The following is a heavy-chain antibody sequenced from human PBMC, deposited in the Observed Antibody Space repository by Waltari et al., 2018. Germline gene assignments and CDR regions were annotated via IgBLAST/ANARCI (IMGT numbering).Heavy chain of an antibody. CDR1: GGSISSYY. V-gene: IGHV4-59*01. Sequence: QVQLQESGPGLVKPSETLSLTCTVSGGSISSYYWSWIRQPPGKGLEWIGYVYNRGSTNYSPSLKSRVTMSVDTSKNQFSLKLCSVTAAATAVYYCARDLSDWRGTAAHAFDIWGQGTMVTVSS. CDR2: VYNRGST. D-gene: IGHD2-2*01. CDR3: ARDLSDWRGTAAHAFDI. J-gene: IGHJ3*02.